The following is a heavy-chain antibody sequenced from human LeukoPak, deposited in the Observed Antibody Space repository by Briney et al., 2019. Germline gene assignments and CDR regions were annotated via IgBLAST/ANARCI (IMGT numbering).Heavy chain of an antibody. CDR3: ARNRYCSSTSCPGYFDY. Sequence: SETLSLTCTVSGGSISSSSYYWGWIRQPPGKGLEWIGCIYYSGSTYYNPSLKSRVTISVDTSKNQFSLKLSSVTAADTAVYYCARNRYCSSTSCPGYFDYWGQGTLVTVSS. D-gene: IGHD2-2*01. CDR2: IYYSGST. CDR1: GGSISSSSYY. J-gene: IGHJ4*02. V-gene: IGHV4-39*01.